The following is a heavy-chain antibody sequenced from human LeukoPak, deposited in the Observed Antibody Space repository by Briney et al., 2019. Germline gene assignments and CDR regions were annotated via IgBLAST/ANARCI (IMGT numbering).Heavy chain of an antibody. J-gene: IGHJ4*02. V-gene: IGHV7-4-1*02. CDR1: GYTFTSYA. D-gene: IGHD6-19*01. CDR2: INTNTGNP. CDR3: ARDLTSSLAY. Sequence: ASVKVSCKASGYTFTSYAINWVRQAPGQGLEWMGWINTNTGNPTYVQGFTGRFVFSLDTSVTTAYLQISNLRAEDTAVYYCARDLTSSLAYWGQGTLVTVPS.